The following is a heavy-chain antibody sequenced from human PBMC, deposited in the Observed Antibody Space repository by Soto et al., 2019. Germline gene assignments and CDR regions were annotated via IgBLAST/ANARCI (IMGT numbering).Heavy chain of an antibody. Sequence: QVQLVESGGGVVQPGRSLTLSCAASGFPFTSYAIHWVSQAPGKGLEWVAVISHDGGIKHYADSVKGRFTISRDNSKNTLYLQMNSLRDEDTAVYHCAREHDAFDVWGQGTTVTVAS. D-gene: IGHD1-1*01. J-gene: IGHJ6*02. CDR3: AREHDAFDV. CDR1: GFPFTSYA. V-gene: IGHV3-30-3*01. CDR2: ISHDGGIK.